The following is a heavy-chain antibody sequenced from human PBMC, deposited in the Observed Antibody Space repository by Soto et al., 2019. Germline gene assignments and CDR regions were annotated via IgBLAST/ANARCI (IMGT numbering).Heavy chain of an antibody. CDR1: GDSVSSNSAA. V-gene: IGHV6-1*01. D-gene: IGHD3-3*01. CDR3: ARGLTKYYDFWSGYYNYYYYYGMDV. CDR2: TYYRSKWYN. J-gene: IGHJ6*02. Sequence: LSQTLSLTCAISGDSVSSNSAAWNWIRQSPSRGLEWLGRTYYRSKWYNDYAVSVKSRITINPDTSKNQFSLQLNSVTPEDTAVYYCARGLTKYYDFWSGYYNYYYYYGMDVWGQGTTVTVSS.